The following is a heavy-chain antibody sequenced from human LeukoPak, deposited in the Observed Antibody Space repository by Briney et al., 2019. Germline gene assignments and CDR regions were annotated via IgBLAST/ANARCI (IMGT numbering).Heavy chain of an antibody. V-gene: IGHV3-66*01. CDR3: ARGRKTYDAFDI. Sequence: GRSLRLSCAASGFTVSSNYMSSVRQPPGNGLELVSVIYSGGSTYYADSVKGRFTISRDNSKNTLYLQMNSLRAKDTAVYYCARGRKTYDAFDIWGQGTMVTVSS. J-gene: IGHJ3*02. CDR1: GFTVSSNY. CDR2: IYSGGST.